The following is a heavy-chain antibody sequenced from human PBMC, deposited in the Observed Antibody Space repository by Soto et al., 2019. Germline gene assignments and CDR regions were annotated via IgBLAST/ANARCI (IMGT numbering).Heavy chain of an antibody. Sequence: QVQLVQSGAEVKKPGSSVKVSCKASGGTFSSYTISWVRQAPGQGLEWMGRIIPILGIANYAQKFQGRVTITADKSTSTAYMELSSVRSEDTAVYYCERRGERESDAFDIWGQGTMVTVSS. CDR2: IIPILGIA. J-gene: IGHJ3*02. D-gene: IGHD3-10*01. CDR1: GGTFSSYT. CDR3: ERRGERESDAFDI. V-gene: IGHV1-69*02.